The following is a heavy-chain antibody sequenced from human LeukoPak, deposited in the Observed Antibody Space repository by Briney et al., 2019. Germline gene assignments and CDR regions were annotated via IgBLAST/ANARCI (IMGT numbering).Heavy chain of an antibody. J-gene: IGHJ4*02. CDR1: GFTFSSHG. CDR2: SSSIGGRT. Sequence: PGGSLRLSCAASGFTFSSHGMNWVRQAPGKGLEWVSGSSSIGGRTYYADSVKGRFTVNRDNSRNTLHLQMNSLRVEDTGVYYCAKDPTHFRVWDDYDSNVLNCWGQGTLVTVSS. V-gene: IGHV3-23*01. CDR3: AKDPTHFRVWDDYDSNVLNC. D-gene: IGHD3-22*01.